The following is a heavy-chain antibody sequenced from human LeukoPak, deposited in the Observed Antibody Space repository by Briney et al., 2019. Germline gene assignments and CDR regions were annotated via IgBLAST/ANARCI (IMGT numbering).Heavy chain of an antibody. CDR1: GFTFSSYG. D-gene: IGHD5-24*01. Sequence: PGGSLRLSCAASGFTFSSYGMHWVRQAPGKGLEWVAVIWYDGSNKYYADSVKGRFTISRDNSKNTLYLQMNSLRAEDTAVYYCARVSYLSWQAHFDYWGQGTLVTVSS. J-gene: IGHJ4*02. CDR2: IWYDGSNK. V-gene: IGHV3-33*01. CDR3: ARVSYLSWQAHFDY.